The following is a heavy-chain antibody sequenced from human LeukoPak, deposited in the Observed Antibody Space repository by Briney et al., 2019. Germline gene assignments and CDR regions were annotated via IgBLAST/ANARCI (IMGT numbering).Heavy chain of an antibody. CDR3: AREAEAFDI. CDR2: ISYDGSNE. Sequence: PGRFLRLSCAASGFTFSRYAMHWVRQAPGKGLEWVAVISYDGSNEYYADSVKGRFTISRDNSKNTLYLQMNSLRPEDTAVYYCAREAEAFDIWGQGTMVTVSS. J-gene: IGHJ3*02. V-gene: IGHV3-30-3*01. CDR1: GFTFSRYA.